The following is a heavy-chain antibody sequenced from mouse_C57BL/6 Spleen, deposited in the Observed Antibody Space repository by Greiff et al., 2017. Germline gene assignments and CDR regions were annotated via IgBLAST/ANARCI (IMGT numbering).Heavy chain of an antibody. V-gene: IGHV3-6*01. Sequence: VQLKQSGPGLVKPSQSLSLTCSFTGDSITSGYYWNWIRQFPGNKLEWMGYISYDGSNNYNPSLKNRISITLDTSKNQFFLKLNSVTTEDTATYYCASLLLDWYFDVWGTGTTVTVSS. D-gene: IGHD1-1*01. CDR1: GDSITSGYY. CDR2: ISYDGSN. CDR3: ASLLLDWYFDV. J-gene: IGHJ1*03.